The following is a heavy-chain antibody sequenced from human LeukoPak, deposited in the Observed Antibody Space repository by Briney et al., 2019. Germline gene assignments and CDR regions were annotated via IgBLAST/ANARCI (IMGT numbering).Heavy chain of an antibody. CDR3: ASTDYYDSSGYYRY. CDR2: IYHSGST. CDR1: GGSISSGGYY. D-gene: IGHD3-22*01. V-gene: IGHV4-30-2*01. Sequence: SETLSLTCTVSGGSISSGGYYWSCIRQPPGKGLECIGYIYHSGSTYYNPSLKSRVTISVDRSKHQFSLKLSSVTAADTAVYYCASTDYYDSSGYYRYWGQGTLVTVSS. J-gene: IGHJ4*02.